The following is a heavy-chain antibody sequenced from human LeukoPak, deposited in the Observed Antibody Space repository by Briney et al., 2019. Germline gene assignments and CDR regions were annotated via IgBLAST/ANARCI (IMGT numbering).Heavy chain of an antibody. CDR3: ARQRDYAAPIDI. Sequence: SETLSLTCIVSGDSIGSSSYFWGWIRQPPGKGLEWIGSIYNSGSIYDNPSLKSRVAISLDTSKNQFSLKLSSVTAADTAVYYCARQRDYAAPIDIWGQGTMVTVSS. V-gene: IGHV4-39*07. CDR2: IYNSGSI. D-gene: IGHD4-17*01. CDR1: GDSIGSSSYF. J-gene: IGHJ3*02.